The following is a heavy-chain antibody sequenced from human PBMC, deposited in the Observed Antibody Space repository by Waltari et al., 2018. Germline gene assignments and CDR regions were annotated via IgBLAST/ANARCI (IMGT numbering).Heavy chain of an antibody. V-gene: IGHV4-38-2*01. CDR2: IYHGGRT. J-gene: IGHJ4*02. CDR3: AIPQLALSTFDY. CDR1: GYSISSGYY. D-gene: IGHD6-6*01. Sequence: QVQLQESGPGLVKPSETLSLTCAVSGYSISSGYYWGWIRQPPGNGLEWIGVIYHGGRTSYTPSLQSRVTISVDTSKNQFSLKLSSVTAADTAVYYCAIPQLALSTFDYWGQGTLVTVSS.